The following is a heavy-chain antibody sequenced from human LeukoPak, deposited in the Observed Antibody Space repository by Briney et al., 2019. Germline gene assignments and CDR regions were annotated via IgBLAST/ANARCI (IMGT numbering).Heavy chain of an antibody. CDR3: ARDNACMLDY. Sequence: PGGSLRLSCAASGFTFSSYWMNWVRQTPGKGLVWVVHINTDGGTTRYADSVKGRLTVSRDNAKNTLYLEMNRLRAEDTAVYYCARDNACMLDYWGQGTQVTVSS. J-gene: IGHJ4*02. CDR2: INTDGGTT. D-gene: IGHD2-2*01. V-gene: IGHV3-74*01. CDR1: GFTFSSYW.